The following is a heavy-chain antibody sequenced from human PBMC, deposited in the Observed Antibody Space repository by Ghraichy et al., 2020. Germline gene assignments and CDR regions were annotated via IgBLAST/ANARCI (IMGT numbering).Heavy chain of an antibody. CDR2: IYYSGST. Sequence: SETLSLTCTVSGGSISSYYWSWIRQPPGKGLEWIGYIYYSGSTNYNPSLKSRVTISVDTSKNQFSLKLSSVTAADTAVYYCARRVLGSGEYDYWGQGTLVTVSS. D-gene: IGHD6-19*01. CDR1: GGSISSYY. J-gene: IGHJ4*02. V-gene: IGHV4-59*08. CDR3: ARRVLGSGEYDY.